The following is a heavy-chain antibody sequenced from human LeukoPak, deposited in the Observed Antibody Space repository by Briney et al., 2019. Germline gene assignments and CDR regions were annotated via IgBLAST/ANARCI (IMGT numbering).Heavy chain of an antibody. D-gene: IGHD5-18*01. V-gene: IGHV1-2*02. J-gene: IGHJ4*02. CDR2: IKPDSGAT. CDR1: GYTFTGHY. Sequence: GASVKVSCKASGYTFTGHYIHWVRQAPGQGLEWMGWIKPDSGATNYAQKFQGRVTMTRDTSISTAHMELSRLTSDDTAVYYCARPEYRYGYILDYWGQGTLVTVSS. CDR3: ARPEYRYGYILDY.